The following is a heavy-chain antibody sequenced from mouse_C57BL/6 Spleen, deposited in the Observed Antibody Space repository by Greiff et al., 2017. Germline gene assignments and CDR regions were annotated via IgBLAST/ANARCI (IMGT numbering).Heavy chain of an antibody. CDR1: GYSFTDYN. CDR2: IYPNYGTT. CDR3: AISAVGGFSY. V-gene: IGHV1-39*01. J-gene: IGHJ3*01. D-gene: IGHD1-1*01. Sequence: VQLQQSGPELVKPGASVKISCKASGYSFTDYNMNWVKPSNGKSLEWIGVIYPNYGTTSYNQKFKGKATLTVDQSSGTAYMHLTSLTSEDSAVSYSAISAVGGFSYWGQGTLVTVSA.